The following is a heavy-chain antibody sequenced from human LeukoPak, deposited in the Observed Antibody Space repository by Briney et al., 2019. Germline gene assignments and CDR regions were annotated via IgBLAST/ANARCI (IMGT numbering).Heavy chain of an antibody. Sequence: ASVKVSCKASGGTFSSYAISWVRQAPGQGLEWMGGIIPIFGTANYAQKFQGRVTITTDESTSTAYMELSSLRSEDTAVYYCARGDGYGYNWFDSWGQGTLVTVSS. CDR2: IIPIFGTA. CDR3: ARGDGYGYNWFDS. CDR1: GGTFSSYA. V-gene: IGHV1-69*05. J-gene: IGHJ5*01. D-gene: IGHD5-24*01.